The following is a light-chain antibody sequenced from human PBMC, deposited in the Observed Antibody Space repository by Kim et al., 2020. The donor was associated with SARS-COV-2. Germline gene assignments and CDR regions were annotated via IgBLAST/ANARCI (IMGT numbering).Light chain of an antibody. Sequence: SYELTQTPSMSVSPGQAASITCSGDNLGNKYSSWYQQKPGQSPVLLIYQDNKRPSGIPERFTASISGNTATLTISGTQTLDEADYYCQAWDSNTWVFGGGTQLTVL. CDR2: QDN. CDR1: NLGNKY. J-gene: IGLJ3*02. CDR3: QAWDSNTWV. V-gene: IGLV3-1*01.